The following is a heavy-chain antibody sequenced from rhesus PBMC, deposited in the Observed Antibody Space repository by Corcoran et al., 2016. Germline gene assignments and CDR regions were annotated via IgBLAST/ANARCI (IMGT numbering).Heavy chain of an antibody. CDR1: GVSFRSHW. J-gene: IGHJ6*01. D-gene: IGHD1-32*01. Sequence: QVQLQESGPGLVKPSETLSLTCAVSGVSFRSHWWTWVRQPPGRGLEWIGEINGNTGNTNYIPALKSRVTISKDAAKNQLSLQLNSMTAADTALDYCTRHNDSPLDSWGQGVVVTVSS. V-gene: IGHV4-80*01. CDR2: INGNTGNT. CDR3: TRHNDSPLDS.